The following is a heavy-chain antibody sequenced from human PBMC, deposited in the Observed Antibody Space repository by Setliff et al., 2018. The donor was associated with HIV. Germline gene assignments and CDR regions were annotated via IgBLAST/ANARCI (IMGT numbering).Heavy chain of an antibody. CDR1: GFTFSGSA. CDR2: IRTKINNYAT. J-gene: IGHJ4*02. V-gene: IGHV3-73*01. CDR3: TGWGSGWPQNY. Sequence: GSLRLSCAASGFTFSGSAIHWVRQASGRGLEWIGRIRTKINNYATTYTASVKDRFIISRDDSKNTAFLQMNSLKSEDTAVYYCTGWGSGWPQNYWGQGTPVTVSS. D-gene: IGHD6-19*01.